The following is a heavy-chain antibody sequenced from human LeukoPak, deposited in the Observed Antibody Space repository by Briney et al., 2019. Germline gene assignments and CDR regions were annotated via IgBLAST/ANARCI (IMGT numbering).Heavy chain of an antibody. D-gene: IGHD6-19*01. V-gene: IGHV4-59*01. CDR3: ARGGRVAGFKLIDY. CDR1: GGSISSYY. J-gene: IGHJ4*02. Sequence: SETLSLTCTVSGGSISSYYWSWIRQPPGKGLEWIGYIYYSGSTNYNPFLKSRVTISVDTSKNQFSLKLSSVTAADTAVYYCARGGRVAGFKLIDYWGQGTLVTVSS. CDR2: IYYSGST.